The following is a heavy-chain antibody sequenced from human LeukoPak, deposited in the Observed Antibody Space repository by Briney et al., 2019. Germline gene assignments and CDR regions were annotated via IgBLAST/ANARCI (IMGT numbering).Heavy chain of an antibody. V-gene: IGHV4-4*02. J-gene: IGHJ4*02. Sequence: SGTLSLTCAVSGGSISSSNWWSWVRQPPGKGLEWIGEISHSGSTNYNPSLKSRVTISVDTSKNQFSLKLSSVTAADTAVYYCARQMGIAAPLKYWGQGTLVTVSS. CDR3: ARQMGIAAPLKY. CDR1: GGSISSSNW. CDR2: ISHSGST. D-gene: IGHD6-13*01.